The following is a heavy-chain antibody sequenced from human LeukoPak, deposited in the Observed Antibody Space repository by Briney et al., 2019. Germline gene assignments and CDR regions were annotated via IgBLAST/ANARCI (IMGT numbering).Heavy chain of an antibody. D-gene: IGHD5-12*01. CDR3: ARNENSGWGYFDY. J-gene: IGHJ4*02. Sequence: AGSLRLSCAASRFTFNSYAMSWVRQAPGKGLEWVSVIGGSNGITFYVGSVKGRFTISRDNSKDTLYLQMNSLRAEDTAVYYCARNENSGWGYFDYWGQGTLVTVSS. V-gene: IGHV3-23*01. CDR1: RFTFNSYA. CDR2: IGGSNGIT.